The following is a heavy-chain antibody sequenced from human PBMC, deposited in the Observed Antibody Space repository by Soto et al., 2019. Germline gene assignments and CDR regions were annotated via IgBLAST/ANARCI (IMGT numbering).Heavy chain of an antibody. V-gene: IGHV4-30-4*01. Sequence: QVQLQESGPGLVKPSQTLSLTCTVSGGSISSGDYYWSWIRQPPGKGLEWIGYIYYSGSTYYNPSLKSRVTISVDPSKNQSSLKLSSVTAADTAVYYCARVLLGYSSGWDFDYWGQGTLVTVSS. CDR1: GGSISSGDYY. D-gene: IGHD6-19*01. CDR3: ARVLLGYSSGWDFDY. J-gene: IGHJ4*02. CDR2: IYYSGST.